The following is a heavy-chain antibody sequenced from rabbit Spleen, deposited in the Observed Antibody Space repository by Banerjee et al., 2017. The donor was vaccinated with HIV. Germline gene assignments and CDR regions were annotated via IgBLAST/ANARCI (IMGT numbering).Heavy chain of an antibody. CDR1: GFDLSSYYY. V-gene: IGHV1S40*01. CDR2: IYIGGGST. J-gene: IGHJ6*01. CDR3: ARDTGSSFSTYGMDL. Sequence: QSLEESGGDLVKPGASLTLTCTASGFDLSSYYYMCWVRQAPGKGLEWIACIYIGGGSTFYASWAKGRFTISETSSTTVTLQMTSLTAADTATYFCARDTGSSFSTYGMDLWGPGTLVTVS. D-gene: IGHD8-1*01.